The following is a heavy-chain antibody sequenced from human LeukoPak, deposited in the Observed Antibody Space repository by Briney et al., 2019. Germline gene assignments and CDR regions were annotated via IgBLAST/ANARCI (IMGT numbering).Heavy chain of an antibody. CDR1: SGSISTSNYY. D-gene: IGHD1-14*01. CDR2: IFYSGST. Sequence: ASETLSLTCTVSSGSISTSNYYWGWVRQPPGKALEWIGNIFYSGSTYYNPSLKSRVTISVDTSKNQFSLKLSSVTAADTAVYYCARDNMLSNRFDYYYYYMDVWGKGTTVTVSS. J-gene: IGHJ6*03. CDR3: ARDNMLSNRFDYYYYYMDV. V-gene: IGHV4-39*07.